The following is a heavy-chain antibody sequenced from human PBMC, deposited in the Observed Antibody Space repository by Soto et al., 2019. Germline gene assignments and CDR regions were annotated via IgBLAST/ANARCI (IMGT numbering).Heavy chain of an antibody. CDR2: ISENGGIT. CDR1: GFTFSTYW. CDR3: AREYYSSGTH. Sequence: GGSLSLSSAASGFTFSTYWVQWVRQVPGEGLMWVSSISENGGITTYADSVKGRFTISRDNAKNTLYLQMNGLRVEDTAIYYCAREYYSSGTHWGQGTLVTVSS. V-gene: IGHV3-74*01. J-gene: IGHJ1*01. D-gene: IGHD3-10*01.